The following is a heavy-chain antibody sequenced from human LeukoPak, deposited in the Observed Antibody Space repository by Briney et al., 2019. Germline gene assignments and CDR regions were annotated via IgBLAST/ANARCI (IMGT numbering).Heavy chain of an antibody. CDR2: ISSSSYI. Sequence: PGGSLRLSCAASGFTFSTYSMNWVRQAPGKGLEWVSSISSSSYIYYADSMKGRFTISRDNAKNSLYLQMNSLRAEDTAVYYCAREGSSSWYYFDYWGQGTLVTVSS. CDR1: GFTFSTYS. J-gene: IGHJ4*02. CDR3: AREGSSSWYYFDY. D-gene: IGHD6-13*01. V-gene: IGHV3-21*01.